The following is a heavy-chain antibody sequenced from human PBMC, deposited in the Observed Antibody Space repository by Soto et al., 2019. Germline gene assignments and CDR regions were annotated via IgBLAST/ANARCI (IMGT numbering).Heavy chain of an antibody. Sequence: PSETLSLTCTVSGGSVSSGDYYWSWIRQPPGKGLEWIGNIYYSGSTNYNPSLKSRATISVDTSKNQFSLKVSSATAADTAVYYCARIPVDTSMIYWCDPWGQGTLVTVSS. CDR2: IYYSGST. D-gene: IGHD5-18*01. CDR3: ARIPVDTSMIYWCDP. CDR1: GGSVSSGDYY. V-gene: IGHV4-61*08. J-gene: IGHJ5*02.